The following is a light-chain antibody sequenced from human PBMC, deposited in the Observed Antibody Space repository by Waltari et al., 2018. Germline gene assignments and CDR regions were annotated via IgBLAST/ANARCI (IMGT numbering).Light chain of an antibody. Sequence: QSALTQPASVSGSPGQSITISCTGTSSYVGNYNLFSGYQQHPGKAPKLIIYEVSQRPSGVSNRFSGSKSGTTASLTISGLQAEDEADFYCCSYAGSGSSVVFGGGTKLTVL. CDR1: SSYVGNYNL. CDR3: CSYAGSGSSVV. CDR2: EVS. J-gene: IGLJ2*01. V-gene: IGLV2-23*02.